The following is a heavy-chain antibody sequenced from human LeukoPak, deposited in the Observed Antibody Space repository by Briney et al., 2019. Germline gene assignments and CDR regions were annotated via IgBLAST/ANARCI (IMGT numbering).Heavy chain of an antibody. V-gene: IGHV1-69*13. D-gene: IGHD1-26*01. CDR2: IIPIFGTA. CDR3: AREGPGSYYGGFDY. J-gene: IGHJ4*02. Sequence: ASVKVSSKGSRGTFSSYAISWGRRAPGHGLEWMGGIIPIFGTANYAQKFQGRVTITADESTSTAYIELSSLRSEDTAVYYCAREGPGSYYGGFDYWGQGTLVTVSS. CDR1: RGTFSSYA.